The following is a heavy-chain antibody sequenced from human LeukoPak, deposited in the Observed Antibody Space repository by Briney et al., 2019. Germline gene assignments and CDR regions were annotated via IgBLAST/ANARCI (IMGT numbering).Heavy chain of an antibody. D-gene: IGHD3-22*01. CDR2: IFYSGTT. CDR1: GGAISGYY. V-gene: IGHV4-59*01. CDR3: ARDSRGYYDSRGYFDY. Sequence: SETLSLTCTVSGGAISGYYWSWIRQPPGKGLEWIGYIFYSGTTNYNPSLKSRVTISLDTSKKRFSLKMSSVTAADTAVYYCARDSRGYYDSRGYFDYWGQGTLVTVSS. J-gene: IGHJ4*02.